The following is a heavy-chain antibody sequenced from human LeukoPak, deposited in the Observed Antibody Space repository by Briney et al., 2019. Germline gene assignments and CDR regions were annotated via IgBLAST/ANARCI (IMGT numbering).Heavy chain of an antibody. Sequence: GGSLRLSCTVSGFTFNNCGMNWVRQAPGKGLEWVSYISGSGSSISNADSARGRFTISRDNAKNSLYLQMNSLRVEDTAVYYCASGRGFTVAKTIYDYWGQGTLVTVSS. CDR1: GFTFNNCG. CDR3: ASGRGFTVAKTIYDY. CDR2: ISGSGSSI. D-gene: IGHD4-17*01. V-gene: IGHV3-48*03. J-gene: IGHJ4*02.